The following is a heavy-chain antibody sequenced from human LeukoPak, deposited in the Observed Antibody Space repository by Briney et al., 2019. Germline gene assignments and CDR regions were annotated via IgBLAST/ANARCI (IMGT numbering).Heavy chain of an antibody. CDR1: GYTFTCYY. CDR2: IDPNSGVT. J-gene: IGHJ6*03. Sequence: GASVKVSCKASGYTFTCYYIHWVRQAPGQGLEWMGWIDPNSGVTNYAQKFQGRVTMTRDRFISTAYMDVRRLRSDDTAVYYCARDYQDLWFGEGTFYYYYYMDVWGKGTTVTISS. D-gene: IGHD3-10*01. V-gene: IGHV1-2*02. CDR3: ARDYQDLWFGEGTFYYYYYMDV.